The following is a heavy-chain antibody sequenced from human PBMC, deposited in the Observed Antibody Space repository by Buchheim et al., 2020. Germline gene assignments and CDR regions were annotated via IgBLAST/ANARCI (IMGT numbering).Heavy chain of an antibody. D-gene: IGHD6-6*01. CDR3: AGEVAARDAFDI. Sequence: QVQLVESGGGVVQPGRSLRLSCAASGFTFSSYAMHWVRQAPGKGLEWVAVISYDGSNKYYADSVKGRFTISRDNSKNTLSLQMNSLRAEDTAVYYCAGEVAARDAFDIWGQGT. V-gene: IGHV3-30*04. CDR1: GFTFSSYA. J-gene: IGHJ3*02. CDR2: ISYDGSNK.